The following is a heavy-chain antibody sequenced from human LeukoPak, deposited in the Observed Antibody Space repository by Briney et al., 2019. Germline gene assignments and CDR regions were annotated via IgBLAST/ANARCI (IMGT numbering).Heavy chain of an antibody. V-gene: IGHV4-59*08. Sequence: SETLSLTCTVSGGSISSYYWSWIRQPPGKGLEWIGYIYYSGSTNYNPSLKSRVTISVDTSKNQFSLKLSSVTAADTAVYYCARADGYGLDVWGRGTTVIVSS. J-gene: IGHJ6*02. CDR2: IYYSGST. CDR3: ARADGYGLDV. D-gene: IGHD5-24*01. CDR1: GGSISSYY.